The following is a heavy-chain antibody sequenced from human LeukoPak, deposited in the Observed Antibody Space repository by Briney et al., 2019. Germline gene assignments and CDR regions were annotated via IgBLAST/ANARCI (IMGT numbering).Heavy chain of an antibody. V-gene: IGHV3-49*04. CDR2: IRSKPYGGTT. CDR1: GFTFGDYL. CDR3: SARLVASHRVFDY. Sequence: PGRSLRLSCSASGFTFGDYLISWVRQAPGKGLEWVGLIRSKPYGGTTEYAASVKGRFTISRDDSKTIAYLQMNSLKTEDTALYYGSARLVASHRVFDYWGQGTLVTVSS. D-gene: IGHD2-21*01. J-gene: IGHJ4*02.